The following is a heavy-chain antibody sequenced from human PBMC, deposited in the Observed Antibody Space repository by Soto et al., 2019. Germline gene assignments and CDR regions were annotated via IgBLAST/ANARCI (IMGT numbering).Heavy chain of an antibody. D-gene: IGHD3-16*01. CDR3: VMVDNYVTPTPQDV. CDR1: GYIFVNYG. Sequence: QVQLVQSGDEVKKPGASVKVSCKASGYIFVNYGIAWVRQAPGQGLEWMGWISPYTGNTHSASKVQGRLTMTTDTSTSTAYMDLRSLTSHDTAVYYCVMVDNYVTPTPQDVWGQGTTVTVSS. CDR2: ISPYTGNT. J-gene: IGHJ6*02. V-gene: IGHV1-18*01.